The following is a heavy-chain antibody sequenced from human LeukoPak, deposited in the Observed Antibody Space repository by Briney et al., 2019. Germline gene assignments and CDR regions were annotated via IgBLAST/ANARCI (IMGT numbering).Heavy chain of an antibody. V-gene: IGHV1-46*01. D-gene: IGHD6-13*01. Sequence: ASVKVSCKASGYTFTSYYMHWVRQAPGQGLEWMGIINPSGGSTSYAQKFQGRVTMTRDTSASTAYMELSSLRSEDTAVYYCARASSSWYYFDYWGQGTLVTVSS. J-gene: IGHJ4*02. CDR2: INPSGGST. CDR1: GYTFTSYY. CDR3: ARASSSWYYFDY.